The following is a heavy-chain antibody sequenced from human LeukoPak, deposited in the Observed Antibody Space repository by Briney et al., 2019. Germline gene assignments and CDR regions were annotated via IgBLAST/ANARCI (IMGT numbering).Heavy chain of an antibody. CDR1: GFTFSSYW. J-gene: IGHJ4*02. Sequence: GGSLRLSCAASGFTFSSYWMHWVRQAPGKGLVWVSRINTDGSSTSYADSVKGRFTISRDNAKNTLYLQMYSLRAEDTAVYYCARDRQLWALWDFDYWGQGTLVTVSS. CDR2: INTDGSST. V-gene: IGHV3-74*01. D-gene: IGHD5-18*01. CDR3: ARDRQLWALWDFDY.